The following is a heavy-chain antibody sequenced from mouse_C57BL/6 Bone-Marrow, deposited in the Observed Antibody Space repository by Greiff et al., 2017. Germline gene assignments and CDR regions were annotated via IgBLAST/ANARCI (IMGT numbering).Heavy chain of an antibody. Sequence: VQLQQSGAELAKPGASVKLSCKASGYTFTSYWLHWVKQRPGQGLEWIGDINPSSGYTKYNQKFKDKDTLTADKSSSTAYMQLNSLTYEDSAVYYWARGGWLLPNYFDYGGQGTTLTVSS. CDR1: GYTFTSYW. CDR2: INPSSGYT. V-gene: IGHV1-7*01. J-gene: IGHJ2*01. D-gene: IGHD2-3*01. CDR3: ARGGWLLPNYFDY.